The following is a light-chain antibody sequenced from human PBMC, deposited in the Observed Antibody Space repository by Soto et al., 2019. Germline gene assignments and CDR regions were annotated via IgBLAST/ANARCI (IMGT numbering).Light chain of an antibody. CDR3: QQYNSYS. CDR2: DAS. CDR1: QSVSYY. Sequence: DIVLTQSPGTLSLYPGERGNLXCRASQSVSYYLGWYQQKPGQAPRRLIYDASSGANGVPDRFSGSASGTECTLTISSLQPDDFATDYCQQYNSYSFGQGTKVDIK. V-gene: IGKV3-20*01. J-gene: IGKJ1*01.